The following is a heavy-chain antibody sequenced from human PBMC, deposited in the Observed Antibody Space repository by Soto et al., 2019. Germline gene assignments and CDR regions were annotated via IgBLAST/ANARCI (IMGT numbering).Heavy chain of an antibody. J-gene: IGHJ4*02. CDR2: INPNSGGT. V-gene: IGHV1-2*02. CDR1: GYTFTGYY. CDR3: ARDRPTRDDFWSGYSVYFDY. D-gene: IGHD3-3*01. Sequence: ASVKVSCKASGYTFTGYYMHWVRQAPGQGLEWMGWINPNSGGTNYAQEFQGRVTVTRDTSISTAYMELSRLRSDDTAVYYCARDRPTRDDFWSGYSVYFDYWGQGTLVTVSS.